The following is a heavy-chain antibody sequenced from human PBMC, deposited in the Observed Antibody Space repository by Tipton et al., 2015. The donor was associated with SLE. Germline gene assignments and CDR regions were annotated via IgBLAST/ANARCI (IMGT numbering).Heavy chain of an antibody. CDR3: ARDSNWFDP. CDR2: INHSGGT. V-gene: IGHV4-61*08. Sequence: TLSLTCTVSGGSISSGDYYWSWIRQPPGKGLEWIGEINHSGGTNYNPSLKSRVTMSVDTSKNQFSLKLSSVTAADTAVYYCARDSNWFDPWGQGTLVTVSS. CDR1: GGSISSGDYY. J-gene: IGHJ5*02.